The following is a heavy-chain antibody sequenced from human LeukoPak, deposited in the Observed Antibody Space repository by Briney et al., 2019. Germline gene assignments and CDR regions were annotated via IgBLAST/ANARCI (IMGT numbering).Heavy chain of an antibody. V-gene: IGHV3-30*02. CDR3: AKSRMTTMTHAGMDV. Sequence: GGSLRLSCAASGFTFSSYGIHWVRQAPGKGLEWVAFIRPDGSNRYYADSVKGRFTISRDNSKNTLYLQMNSLRAEDTAVYYCAKSRMTTMTHAGMDVWGKGTTVTISS. CDR2: IRPDGSNR. J-gene: IGHJ6*04. D-gene: IGHD4-17*01. CDR1: GFTFSSYG.